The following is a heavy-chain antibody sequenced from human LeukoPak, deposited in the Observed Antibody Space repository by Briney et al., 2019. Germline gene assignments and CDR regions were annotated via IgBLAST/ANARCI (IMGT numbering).Heavy chain of an antibody. CDR1: GFTFSSYG. V-gene: IGHV3-33*01. CDR2: IWYDGSNK. Sequence: GVSLRLSCAASGFTFSSYGMHWVRQAPGKGLEWVAVIWYDGSNKYYADFVKGRFTISRDNSKNTLYLQMNSLRAEDTAVYYCAREDYDFWSGYYRWFDPWGQGTLVTVSS. CDR3: AREDYDFWSGYYRWFDP. D-gene: IGHD3-3*01. J-gene: IGHJ5*02.